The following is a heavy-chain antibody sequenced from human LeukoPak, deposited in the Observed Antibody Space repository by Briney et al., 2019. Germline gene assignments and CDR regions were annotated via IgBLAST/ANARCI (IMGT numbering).Heavy chain of an antibody. Sequence: GGSLRLSCAASGLTFRSYAMSWVRQAPGKGLEWVSGISDSGSSTYYADSVKGRFTISRDNSKNTLYLQVNSLRAEDTAVYYCAKGMSTSCYGCDFDIWGQGTMVTVSS. D-gene: IGHD2-2*01. CDR3: AKGMSTSCYGCDFDI. J-gene: IGHJ3*02. CDR2: ISDSGSST. CDR1: GLTFRSYA. V-gene: IGHV3-23*01.